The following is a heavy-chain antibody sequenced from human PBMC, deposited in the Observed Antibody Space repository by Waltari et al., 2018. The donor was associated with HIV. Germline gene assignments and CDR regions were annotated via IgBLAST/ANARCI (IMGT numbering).Heavy chain of an antibody. Sequence: QVQLQQWGAGLLKPSETLSLTCAVYGGSFSGYYWSWIRQPPGKGLEWIGEINHSGSTNHNPTLNSRVTIAVDTSKNQFSVKLSAVTAADTAVYYCARGRGRNSSGWFRWPLVGGWFDPWGQGTLVTVSS. D-gene: IGHD6-19*01. V-gene: IGHV4-34*01. CDR1: GGSFSGYY. CDR2: INHSGST. CDR3: ARGRGRNSSGWFRWPLVGGWFDP. J-gene: IGHJ5*02.